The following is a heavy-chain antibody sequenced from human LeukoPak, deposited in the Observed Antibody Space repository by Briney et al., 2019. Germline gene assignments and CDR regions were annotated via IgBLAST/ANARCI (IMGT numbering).Heavy chain of an antibody. CDR1: GGTFSSYA. CDR2: IIPIFGTA. D-gene: IGHD6-13*01. CDR3: ARALRGAAAVRYYGMDV. J-gene: IGHJ6*02. V-gene: IGHV1-69*13. Sequence: ASVKVSCKASGGTFSSYAISWVRQAPGQGLEWMGGIIPIFGTANYAQEFQGRVTITADESTSTAYMELSSLRSEDTAVYYCARALRGAAAVRYYGMDVWGQGTTVTVSS.